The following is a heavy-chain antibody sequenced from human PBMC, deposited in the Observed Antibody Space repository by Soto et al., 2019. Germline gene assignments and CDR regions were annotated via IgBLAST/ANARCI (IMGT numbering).Heavy chain of an antibody. Sequence: EVQLVESGGGLVQPGGSLKLSCAASGFSFSDSARHWVRQASGKGLEWVGRTRSKAHSYATACAASVKGRFTISRDDSKNTVYLQMNSLKTEDAAVYYCTRHTVDYWGQGTLVTVSS. CDR2: TRSKAHSYAT. CDR1: GFSFSDSA. CDR3: TRHTVDY. J-gene: IGHJ4*02. D-gene: IGHD4-4*01. V-gene: IGHV3-73*02.